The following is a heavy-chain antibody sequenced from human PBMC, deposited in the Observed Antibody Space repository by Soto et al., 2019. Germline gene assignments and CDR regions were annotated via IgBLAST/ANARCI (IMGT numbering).Heavy chain of an antibody. V-gene: IGHV1-18*04. J-gene: IGHJ4*02. CDR2: VSPYNGNT. Sequence: QIRLVQSGSEMKRPGASVKVSCEASGYSFSSYGINWVRQAPGQGLEWLGWVSPYNGNTNFGRKFQDRLTMTTDTSSNTAYMELRSLTSDDTAVYYCARDLLSWSTEAVSSVYWGQGALVTVSS. D-gene: IGHD1-26*01. CDR3: ARDLLSWSTEAVSSVY. CDR1: GYSFSSYG.